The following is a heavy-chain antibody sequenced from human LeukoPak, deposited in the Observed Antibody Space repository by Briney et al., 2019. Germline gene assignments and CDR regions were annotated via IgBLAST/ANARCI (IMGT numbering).Heavy chain of an antibody. D-gene: IGHD3-10*01. CDR3: ARDKDYYGSGSYLF. Sequence: GGSLRLSCAASGFTFSSYSMNWVRQAPGKGLGWVSSISSSSSYIYYADSVKGRFTISRDNAKNSLSLQMNSLRAEDTAVYYCARDKDYYGSGSYLFWGQGTLVTVSS. J-gene: IGHJ4*02. CDR2: ISSSSSYI. V-gene: IGHV3-21*01. CDR1: GFTFSSYS.